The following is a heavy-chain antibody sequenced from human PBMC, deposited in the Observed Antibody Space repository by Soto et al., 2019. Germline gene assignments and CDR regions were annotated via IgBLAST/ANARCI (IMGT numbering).Heavy chain of an antibody. J-gene: IGHJ4*02. D-gene: IGHD3-3*01. Sequence: ETLSLTGTAAGGYISSYYWNWIRHPPAKGLELIGYISYTGSTNYNPSLTSRVTISVDTSKNQFSLKLSSVTAADTAVYYCASGGQGYDFWSGYSDEDFFDSWGRGTLVTVSS. V-gene: IGHV4-59*01. CDR1: GGYISSYY. CDR3: ASGGQGYDFWSGYSDEDFFDS. CDR2: ISYTGST.